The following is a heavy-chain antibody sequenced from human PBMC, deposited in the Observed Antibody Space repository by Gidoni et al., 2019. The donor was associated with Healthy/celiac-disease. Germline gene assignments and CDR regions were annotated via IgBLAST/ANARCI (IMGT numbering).Heavy chain of an antibody. D-gene: IGHD3-9*01. CDR2: ISSGSSTI. J-gene: IGHJ6*02. CDR1: GCPFSSYS. CDR3: ARGIRYFDDPWGGYYYYGMDV. Sequence: EVQLVEYGGGLVQPGGSLRLSCAASGCPFSSYSMHWVRQAPGKGLEWVSYISSGSSTIYYADAVKGRFTISRDNANNSLFLQMNSLRAEDTAVYYCARGIRYFDDPWGGYYYYGMDVWGQGTTVTVSS. V-gene: IGHV3-48*01.